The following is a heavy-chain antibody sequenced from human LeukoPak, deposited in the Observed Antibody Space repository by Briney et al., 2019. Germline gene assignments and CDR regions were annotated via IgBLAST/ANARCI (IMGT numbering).Heavy chain of an antibody. CDR3: ASDGVYCSGGSCYSDYGMDV. CDR1: GGSISSGGYS. J-gene: IGHJ6*02. Sequence: PSETLSLTCAVSGGSISSGGYSWSWIRQPPGKGLEWIGYIYHSGSTYYNPSLKSRVTISVDRSKNQFPLKLSSVTAADTAVYYCASDGVYCSGGSCYSDYGMDVWGQGTTVTVSS. CDR2: IYHSGST. V-gene: IGHV4-30-2*01. D-gene: IGHD2-15*01.